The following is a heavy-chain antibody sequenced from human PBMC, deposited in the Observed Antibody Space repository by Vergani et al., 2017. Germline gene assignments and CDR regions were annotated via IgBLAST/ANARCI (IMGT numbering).Heavy chain of an antibody. J-gene: IGHJ6*02. V-gene: IGHV4-4*02. CDR3: ARHIVVVPAATPYYYYGMDV. Sequence: QVQLQESGPGLVKPSGTLSLTCAVSGGSISSSNWWSWVRQPPGKGLEWIGEIYHSGSTNYNPSLKSRVTISVDKSKNQFSLKLGSVTAADTAVYYCARHIVVVPAATPYYYYGMDVWGQGTTVTVSS. CDR1: GGSISSSNW. CDR2: IYHSGST. D-gene: IGHD2-2*01.